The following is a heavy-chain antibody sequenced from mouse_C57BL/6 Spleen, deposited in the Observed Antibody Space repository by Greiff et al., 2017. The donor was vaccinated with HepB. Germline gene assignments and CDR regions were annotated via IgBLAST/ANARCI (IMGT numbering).Heavy chain of an antibody. CDR2: ISDGGSYT. D-gene: IGHD2-4*01. CDR3: ARDWTTYYDYHWYFDV. J-gene: IGHJ1*03. Sequence: EVKLMESGGGLVKPGGSLKLSCAASGFTFSSYAMSWVRQTPDKRLEWVATISDGGSYTYYPDNVKGRFTISRDNAKNNLYLQMSHLKSEDTAMYYCARDWTTYYDYHWYFDVWGTGTTVTVSS. V-gene: IGHV5-4*01. CDR1: GFTFSSYA.